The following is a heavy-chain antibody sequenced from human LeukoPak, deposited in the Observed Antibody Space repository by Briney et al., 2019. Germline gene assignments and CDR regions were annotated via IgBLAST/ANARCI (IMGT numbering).Heavy chain of an antibody. V-gene: IGHV3-23*01. J-gene: IGHJ4*02. D-gene: IGHD1-1*01. CDR3: ARGFTTFDY. CDR1: GFIFSNYA. CDR2: LTTSGDYT. Sequence: GGSLRLSCAASGFIFSNYAMTWVRQAPGEGLEWVSSLTTSGDYTYYADSVKGRFTISRDNSKNNFYLEMNSLRAEDTAIYYCARGFTTFDYWGQGTLVTVSS.